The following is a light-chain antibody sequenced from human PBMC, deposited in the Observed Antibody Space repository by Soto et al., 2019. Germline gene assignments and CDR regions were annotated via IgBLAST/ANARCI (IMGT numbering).Light chain of an antibody. J-gene: IGKJ4*01. V-gene: IGKV1-5*01. CDR2: GAP. CDR1: QGISRS. Sequence: DFQLTQSHSSLAASVGDGVTITCQASQGISRSLAWYQQVPGKAPKLLIYGAPSLQSGVPSRFNGSGYGTEFTLTIICLQSDDFGTYNCQQYSFSLTYAGGTKV. CDR3: QQYSFSLT.